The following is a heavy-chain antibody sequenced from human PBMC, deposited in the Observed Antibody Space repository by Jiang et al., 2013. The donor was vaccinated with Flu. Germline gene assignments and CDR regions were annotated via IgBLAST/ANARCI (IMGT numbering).Heavy chain of an antibody. CDR3: AKTVGATVLGMDV. Sequence: VQLVESGGGVVQPGRSLRLSCAASGFTFDDYAMHWVRQAPGKGLEWVSGISWNSGSIGYADSVKGRFTISRDNAKNSLYLQMNSLRAEDTALYYCAKTVGATVLGMDVWGQGTTVTVSS. CDR2: ISWNSGSI. CDR1: GFTFDDYA. J-gene: IGHJ6*02. V-gene: IGHV3-9*01. D-gene: IGHD1-26*01.